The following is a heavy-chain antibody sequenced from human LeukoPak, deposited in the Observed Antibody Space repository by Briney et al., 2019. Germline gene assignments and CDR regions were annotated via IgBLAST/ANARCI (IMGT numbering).Heavy chain of an antibody. J-gene: IGHJ4*02. D-gene: IGHD1-20*01. CDR2: INHSGST. CDR3: ARGGGGGAYNWNDTAVDFDY. Sequence: SETLSLTCTVSGGSISSYYWSWIRQPPGKGLEWIGEINHSGSTNYNPSLKSRVTISVDTSKNQFSLKLSSVTAADTAVYYCARGGGGGAYNWNDTAVDFDYWGQGTLVTVSS. CDR1: GGSISSYY. V-gene: IGHV4-34*01.